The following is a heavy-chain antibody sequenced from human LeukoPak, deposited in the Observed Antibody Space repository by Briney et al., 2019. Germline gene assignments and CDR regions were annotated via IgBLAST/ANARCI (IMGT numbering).Heavy chain of an antibody. J-gene: IGHJ6*02. CDR3: ASGYSSGWSSSSWPYYYYGMDV. V-gene: IGHV3-30*04. CDR1: GFTFSSYA. CDR2: ISYDGGNK. D-gene: IGHD6-19*01. Sequence: PGRSLRLSCAASGFTFSSYAMHWVRQAPGKGLEWVAVISYDGGNKYYADSVKGRFTISRDNSKNTLYLQMNSLRAEETAVYYCASGYSSGWSSSSWPYYYYGMDVWGQGTTVTVSS.